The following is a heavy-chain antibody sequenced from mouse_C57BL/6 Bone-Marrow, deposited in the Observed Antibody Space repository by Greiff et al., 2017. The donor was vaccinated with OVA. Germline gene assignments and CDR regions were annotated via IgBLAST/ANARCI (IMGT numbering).Heavy chain of an antibody. CDR3: DYDYSGEGWYLDV. Sequence: QVQLQQPGAELVKPGASVKLSCKASGYTFTSYWMQWVKQRPGQGLEWIGEIDPSDSYTNYNQKFKGKATLTVDTSSSTAYMQHSSLTSEASAVYYGDYDYSGEGWYLDVWGTGTTLTVSS. V-gene: IGHV1-50*01. J-gene: IGHJ1*03. CDR1: GYTFTSYW. D-gene: IGHD2-4*01. CDR2: IDPSDSYT.